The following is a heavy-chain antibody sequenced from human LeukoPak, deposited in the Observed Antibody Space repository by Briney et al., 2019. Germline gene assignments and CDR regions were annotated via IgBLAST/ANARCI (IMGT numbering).Heavy chain of an antibody. CDR1: GGSISSSSYY. Sequence: SETLSLTCTVSGGSISSSSYYWGWIRQPPGKGLEWIGSIYYSGSTYYNPSLKSRVTISVDTSKNQFSLKLSSVTTADTAVYYCARPDYYDSSVDYWGQGTLVTVSS. J-gene: IGHJ4*02. V-gene: IGHV4-39*01. CDR2: IYYSGST. CDR3: ARPDYYDSSVDY. D-gene: IGHD3-22*01.